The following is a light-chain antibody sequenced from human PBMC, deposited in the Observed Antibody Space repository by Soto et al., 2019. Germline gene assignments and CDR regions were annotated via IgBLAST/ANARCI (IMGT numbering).Light chain of an antibody. Sequence: EIVFMQSPGTLSLSPEERATLSCRASQSVGNNYLAWFQQKPGQAPRLLIYDASSRAAGIPDRFSGSGSGTDFTLTISRLEAEDFAVYYCQQYASSPRTFGQGTKVDIK. J-gene: IGKJ1*01. CDR1: QSVGNNY. V-gene: IGKV3-20*01. CDR2: DAS. CDR3: QQYASSPRT.